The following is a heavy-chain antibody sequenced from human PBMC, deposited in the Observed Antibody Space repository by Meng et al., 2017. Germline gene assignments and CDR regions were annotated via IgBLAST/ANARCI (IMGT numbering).Heavy chain of an antibody. CDR2: IIPIFGTA. CDR1: GGTFSSYA. J-gene: IGHJ5*02. V-gene: IGHV1-69*06. D-gene: IGHD3-10*01. CDR3: ASLTGWFDP. Sequence: QVRVVQSGAGVRKQWSSVRVSFKASGGTFSSYAISWVRQAHGQGLGWMGGIIPIFGTANYAQKFQGRVTITADKSTSTAYMELSSLRSEDTAVYYCASLTGWFDPWGQGTLVTVSS.